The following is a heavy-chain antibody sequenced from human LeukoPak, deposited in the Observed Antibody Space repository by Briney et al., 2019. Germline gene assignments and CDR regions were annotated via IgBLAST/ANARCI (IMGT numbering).Heavy chain of an antibody. Sequence: ASVKVSCKPYGYTFTSHGISWVRQAPGQGLEWMGWISGFNGETHYAQNLQGRVTMTTDTSTSTAYMELRSLRSDDTAVYYCARDPSNTSGRYTYFDYWGQGTLVTVSS. CDR3: ARDPSNTSGRYTYFDY. CDR2: ISGFNGET. D-gene: IGHD3-16*02. V-gene: IGHV1-18*01. J-gene: IGHJ4*02. CDR1: GYTFTSHG.